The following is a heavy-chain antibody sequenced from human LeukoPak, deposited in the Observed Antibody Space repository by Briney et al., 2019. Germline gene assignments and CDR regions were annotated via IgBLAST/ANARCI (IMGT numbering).Heavy chain of an antibody. J-gene: IGHJ6*02. CDR2: IIPIFGTA. D-gene: IGHD2-2*01. CDR1: GGTFSSYA. V-gene: IGHV1-69*13. Sequence: SVKVSCKASGGTFSSYAISWVRQAPGQGLEWMGGIIPIFGTANYAQKFQGRVTITADESTSTAYMELSSLRSEDTAVYYCARGVVPAAIVDYYYYYGMDVWGQGTTVTVSS. CDR3: ARGVVPAAIVDYYYYYGMDV.